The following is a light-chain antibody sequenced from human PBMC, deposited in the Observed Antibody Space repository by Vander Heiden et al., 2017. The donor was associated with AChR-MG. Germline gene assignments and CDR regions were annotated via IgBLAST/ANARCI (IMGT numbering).Light chain of an antibody. CDR3: QQRSNWPPT. CDR2: DTS. V-gene: IGKV3-11*01. J-gene: IGKJ1*01. Sequence: EIVLTQSPGTLSLSPREKATLSCRASQSVSSNLAWYQQKPGQAPSLLIYDTSNRATGIPARFSGSGSGTDFTLTISSLEPEDFAVYYCQQRSNWPPTFGQGTKVEIK. CDR1: QSVSSN.